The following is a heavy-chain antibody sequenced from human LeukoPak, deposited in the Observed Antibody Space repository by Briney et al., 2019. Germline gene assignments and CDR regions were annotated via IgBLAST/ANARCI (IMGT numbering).Heavy chain of an antibody. CDR1: GGIFSSYA. CDR2: IIPIFGTA. Sequence: ASVKVSCKASGGIFSSYAISWVRQAPGQGLEWMGGIIPIFGTANYAQKFQGRVTITADESTSTAYMELSSLRSEDTAVYYCARSSSDRLRYFDWYNFAEYFQHWGQGTLVTVSS. D-gene: IGHD3-9*01. J-gene: IGHJ1*01. CDR3: ARSSSDRLRYFDWYNFAEYFQH. V-gene: IGHV1-69*01.